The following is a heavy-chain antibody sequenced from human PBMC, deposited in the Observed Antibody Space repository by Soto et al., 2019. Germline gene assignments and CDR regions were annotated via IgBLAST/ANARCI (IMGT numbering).Heavy chain of an antibody. CDR2: IYPGDSDT. D-gene: IGHD2-21*01. Sequence: GALKISCKGYGYSFTNYWIGWVRQMPGKGLEWMGIIYPGDSDTRYSPSFQGQVTISADKSISTAYLQWSSLKASDTAMYYCERLANIFDFDNWGHGTLVTGSS. CDR1: GYSFTNYW. J-gene: IGHJ4*01. V-gene: IGHV5-51*01. CDR3: ERLANIFDFDN.